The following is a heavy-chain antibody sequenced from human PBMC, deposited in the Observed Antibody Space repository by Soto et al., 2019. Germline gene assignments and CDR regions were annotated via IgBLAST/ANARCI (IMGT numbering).Heavy chain of an antibody. CDR2: IFYSGSG. J-gene: IGHJ4*02. D-gene: IGHD4-17*01. CDR1: GGSVSTSRYY. CDR3: ARFDYGDYSADY. Sequence: SLTCTVSGGSVSTSRYYWGWVRQPPGKGLEWIATIFYSGSGYYNPSLKSRITISIDEPKNQFSLKLRSVTAADTAVYYCARFDYGDYSADYWGQGALVTVSS. V-gene: IGHV4-39*01.